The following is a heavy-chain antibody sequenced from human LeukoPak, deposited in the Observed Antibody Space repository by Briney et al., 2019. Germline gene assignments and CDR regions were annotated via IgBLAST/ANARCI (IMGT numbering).Heavy chain of an antibody. J-gene: IGHJ4*02. CDR2: IYYSGST. CDR1: GGSISSYY. V-gene: IGHV4-39*01. CDR3: ARDYSNGGY. D-gene: IGHD4-11*01. Sequence: SETLSLTCTVSGGSISSYYWSWIRQPPGKGLEWIGSIYYSGSTYYNPSLKSRVTISVDTSKNQFSLKLSSVTAADTAVYYCARDYSNGGYWGQGTLVTVSS.